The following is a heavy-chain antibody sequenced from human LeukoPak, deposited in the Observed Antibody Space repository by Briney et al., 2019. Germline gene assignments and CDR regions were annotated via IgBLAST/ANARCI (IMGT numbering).Heavy chain of an antibody. CDR3: ARMFSSGWYIPDY. CDR2: IYYSGST. Sequence: PSETLSHTCTVSGGSISSRSYYWGWIRQPPGKGLEWIGSIYYSGSTFYNPSLESRVTISVDTSKNQFSLRLSSVTAADTAVYYCARMFSSGWYIPDYWGQGTLVTVSS. D-gene: IGHD6-19*01. V-gene: IGHV4-39*01. CDR1: GGSISSRSYY. J-gene: IGHJ4*02.